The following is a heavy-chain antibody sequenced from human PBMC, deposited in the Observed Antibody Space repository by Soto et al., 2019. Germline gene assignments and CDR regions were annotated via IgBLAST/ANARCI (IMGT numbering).Heavy chain of an antibody. Sequence: SETLSLTCTVSGGSISSSSYYWGWIRQPPGKGLEWIGSIYYSGSTYYNPSLKSRVTISVDTSKNQFSLKLSSVTAADTAVYYCARHVPSGNYGDYLGWFDPWGQGTPVTVSS. D-gene: IGHD4-17*01. J-gene: IGHJ5*02. CDR2: IYYSGST. CDR1: GGSISSSSYY. V-gene: IGHV4-39*01. CDR3: ARHVPSGNYGDYLGWFDP.